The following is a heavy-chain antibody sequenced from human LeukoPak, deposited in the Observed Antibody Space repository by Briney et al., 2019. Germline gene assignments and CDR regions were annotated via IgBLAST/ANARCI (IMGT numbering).Heavy chain of an antibody. Sequence: GGSLRLFCAASGFTFSSYAMSWVRQAPGRGLEWVSAINGSGGSTYYADSVKGRFTISRDNYKNTLYLQMNSLRAEDTAVYYCAKDLLAAAVLYYFDYWGQGTLVTVSS. CDR1: GFTFSSYA. CDR3: AKDLLAAAVLYYFDY. V-gene: IGHV3-23*01. D-gene: IGHD6-13*01. J-gene: IGHJ4*02. CDR2: INGSGGST.